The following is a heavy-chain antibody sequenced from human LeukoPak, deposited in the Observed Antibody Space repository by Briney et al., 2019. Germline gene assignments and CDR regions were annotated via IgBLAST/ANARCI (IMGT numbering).Heavy chain of an antibody. J-gene: IGHJ4*02. Sequence: GGSLRLSCAASGFTVGSHAMSWVRQAPGKGLEWVADISDSGGLTHYADSVKGRFTISRDNSNNTLYLQVNSLRAEDTAVYYCAKGKVQQWGVPEYWGQGTLLTVSS. V-gene: IGHV3-23*01. CDR2: ISDSGGLT. D-gene: IGHD1-26*01. CDR3: AKGKVQQWGVPEY. CDR1: GFTVGSHA.